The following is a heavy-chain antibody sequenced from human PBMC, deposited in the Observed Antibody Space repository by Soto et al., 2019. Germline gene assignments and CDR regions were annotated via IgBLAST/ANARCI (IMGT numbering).Heavy chain of an antibody. CDR3: ARDSFVETSHPDYGMDV. Sequence: ASVKVSCKASGYTFTGYYMHWVRQAPGQGLEWMGWINPNSGGTNYAQKFQGWVTMTRDTSISTAYMELSRLRSDDTAVYHCARDSFVETSHPDYGMDVWGQGTTVTVSS. CDR2: INPNSGGT. D-gene: IGHD2-15*01. V-gene: IGHV1-2*04. J-gene: IGHJ6*02. CDR1: GYTFTGYY.